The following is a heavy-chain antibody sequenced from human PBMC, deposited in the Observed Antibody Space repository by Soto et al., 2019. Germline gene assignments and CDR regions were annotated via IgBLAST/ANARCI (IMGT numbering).Heavy chain of an antibody. J-gene: IGHJ6*02. CDR3: ARDDEDIVVVTATPLDYYYYGMDV. D-gene: IGHD2-21*02. CDR2: ISYDGSNK. V-gene: IGHV3-30-3*01. CDR1: GFTFSSYA. Sequence: QVQLVESGGGVVQPGRSLRLSCAASGFTFSSYAMHWVRQAPGKGLEWVAVISYDGSNKYYADSVKGRFTISRDNSKNTRYLQMNSLRAEDTAVYYCARDDEDIVVVTATPLDYYYYGMDVWGQGTTVTVSS.